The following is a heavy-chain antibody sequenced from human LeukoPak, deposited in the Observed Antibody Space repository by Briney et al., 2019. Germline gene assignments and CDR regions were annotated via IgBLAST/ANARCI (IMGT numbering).Heavy chain of an antibody. CDR2: IHSNGGKT. CDR3: AKDLRNGDAYGYLDS. D-gene: IGHD2-21*02. CDR1: GFIFSTSG. Sequence: GGSLRLSCAASGFIFSTSGMSWVRQAPDRGLEWVSSIHSNGGKTYYADSEKGRFTISRDDSENTVFLQMNSLRVEDTAIYYCAKDLRNGDAYGYLDSWGQGTLVTVSS. V-gene: IGHV3-23*01. J-gene: IGHJ5*01.